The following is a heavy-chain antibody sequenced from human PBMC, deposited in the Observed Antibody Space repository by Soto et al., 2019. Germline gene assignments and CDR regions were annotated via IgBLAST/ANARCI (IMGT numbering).Heavy chain of an antibody. CDR1: GFTFSSYV. D-gene: IGHD2-15*01. CDR2: ISGSGASI. Sequence: GGSLRLSCAASGFTFSSYVMSWVRQAPGKGLEWVSTISGSGASIYDADSVKGRFTISRDNSKNTVYLQMNSLRAEDTAVYYCAKVGLGSCTGGTCYGYDYWGQGTLVTVSS. V-gene: IGHV3-23*01. J-gene: IGHJ4*02. CDR3: AKVGLGSCTGGTCYGYDY.